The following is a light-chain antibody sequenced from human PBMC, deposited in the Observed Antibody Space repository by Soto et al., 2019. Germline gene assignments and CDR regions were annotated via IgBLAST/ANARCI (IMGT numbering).Light chain of an antibody. Sequence: DVVMTQSPLSLPVTLGQPASISCRSSQSLVHSDGNTYLNWYQQRPGQSPRRLIYKVSNRDSGVPDRVSGCGSGTDFTLKISWVEADDVGVYYSMQATHLPLTFGGGTKVEIK. CDR3: MQATHLPLT. J-gene: IGKJ4*01. CDR1: QSLVHSDGNTY. CDR2: KVS. V-gene: IGKV2-30*02.